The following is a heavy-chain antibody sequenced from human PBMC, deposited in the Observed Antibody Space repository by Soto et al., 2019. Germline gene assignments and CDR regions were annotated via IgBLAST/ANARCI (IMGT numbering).Heavy chain of an antibody. CDR1: GGTFSSYA. CDR3: ARDKATYYYESSGNFDY. Sequence: SVKVSCKASGGTFSSYAISWVRQAPGQGLEWMGGSIPIFGTPNYAQKFQGRVTITADESTSTAYMELSNLRSEDTAVYYCARDKATYYYESSGNFDYSGQGTLVIVAS. J-gene: IGHJ4*02. CDR2: SIPIFGTP. D-gene: IGHD3-22*01. V-gene: IGHV1-69*13.